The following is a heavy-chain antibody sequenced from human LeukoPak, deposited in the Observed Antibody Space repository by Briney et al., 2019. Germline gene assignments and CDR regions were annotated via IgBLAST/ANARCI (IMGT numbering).Heavy chain of an antibody. Sequence: AGGSLRLSCAASGFTFSSYAMTWVRQAPGKGLECVSVISGSDGGTYYADSVKGRFTISRDNSRNTLYLRMNSLRVEDTAVYYCAKEFMVEQLVFRVCAFDIWGQGTTVTVFS. V-gene: IGHV3-23*01. D-gene: IGHD6-6*01. CDR2: ISGSDGGT. CDR3: AKEFMVEQLVFRVCAFDI. J-gene: IGHJ3*02. CDR1: GFTFSSYA.